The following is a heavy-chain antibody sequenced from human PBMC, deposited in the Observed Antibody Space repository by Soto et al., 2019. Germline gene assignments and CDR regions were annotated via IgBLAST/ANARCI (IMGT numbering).Heavy chain of an antibody. D-gene: IGHD3-10*01. CDR3: ARDGPMDRAFDI. Sequence: PSETLSLTCTVSGGSISNNGYYWGWIRQPPGKKLEWIGSIYYNGFTYYNPSLKSRVTISVDTPKNQVSLKLSSVTAADTAVYYCARDGPMDRAFDIWGQGTMVTVSS. CDR1: GGSISNNGYY. CDR2: IYYNGFT. J-gene: IGHJ3*02. V-gene: IGHV4-39*02.